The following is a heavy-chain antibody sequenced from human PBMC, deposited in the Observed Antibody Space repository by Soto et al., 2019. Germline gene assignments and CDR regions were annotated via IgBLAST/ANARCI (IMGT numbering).Heavy chain of an antibody. Sequence: GESLKISCKGSGYSFTSYWIGWVRQMPGKGLEWMGIIYPGDSDTRYSPSFKGQVTISADKSISTAYLQWSSLKASDTAMYYCARQEGGTGPRGYDYVLFDYWGQGTLVTVSS. J-gene: IGHJ4*02. CDR3: ARQEGGTGPRGYDYVLFDY. D-gene: IGHD5-12*01. V-gene: IGHV5-51*01. CDR1: GYSFTSYW. CDR2: IYPGDSDT.